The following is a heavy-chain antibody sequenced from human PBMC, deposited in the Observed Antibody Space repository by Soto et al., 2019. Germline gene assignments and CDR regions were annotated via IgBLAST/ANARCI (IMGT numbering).Heavy chain of an antibody. CDR2: ISSSSSTI. Sequence: PGGSLRLSCAASGFTFSSYSMNWVRQAPGKGLEWVSYISSSSSTIYYADSVKGRFTISRDNAKNSLYLQMNSLRDEDTAVYYCARDARTMVRGLDYYYGMDVWGQGTTVTVSS. CDR3: ARDARTMVRGLDYYYGMDV. CDR1: GFTFSSYS. D-gene: IGHD3-10*01. J-gene: IGHJ6*02. V-gene: IGHV3-48*02.